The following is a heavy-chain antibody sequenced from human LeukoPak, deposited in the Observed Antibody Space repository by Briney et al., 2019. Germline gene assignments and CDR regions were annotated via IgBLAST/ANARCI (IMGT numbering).Heavy chain of an antibody. CDR1: GGTFSSYA. D-gene: IGHD5-18*01. V-gene: IGHV1-69*04. Sequence: SVKVSCKASGGTFSSYAISWVRQAPGQGLEWMGRIIPILGIANYAQKFQGRVTITADKSTSTAYMELSSLRSGDTAVYYCARDQGGYSYGPDFDYWGQGTLATVSS. CDR3: ARDQGGYSYGPDFDY. CDR2: IIPILGIA. J-gene: IGHJ4*02.